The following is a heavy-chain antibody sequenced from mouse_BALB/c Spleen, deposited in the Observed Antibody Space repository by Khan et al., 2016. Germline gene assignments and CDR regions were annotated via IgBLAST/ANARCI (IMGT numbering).Heavy chain of an antibody. V-gene: IGHV6-6*01. Sequence: EVKLEESGGGLVQPGGSMKLSCAASGFTFSDAWMDWVRQSPEKGLEWVADIRSKANNHATYYAESVKGRFTISRADSNSSVYMQMNSLRAEDTVIYYCTRKDYGYAMDYWGQGTSVTVSS. CDR3: TRKDYGYAMDY. CDR2: IRSKANNHAT. J-gene: IGHJ4*01. D-gene: IGHD2-4*01. CDR1: GFTFSDAW.